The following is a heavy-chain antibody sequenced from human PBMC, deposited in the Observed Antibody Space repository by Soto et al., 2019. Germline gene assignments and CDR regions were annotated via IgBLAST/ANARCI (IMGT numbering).Heavy chain of an antibody. CDR2: ISWNSGSI. J-gene: IGHJ4*02. Sequence: VQLVKSGGGLVQPGMSLRLSCAASGFTFDDYVLHWVRQAPGKGLEWVSGISWNSGSIAYADSVKGRFTISRDNAKNSLYLQMNSLRTEDTALYYCAKDKFMAPEPGSNSEDEFFDSWGQGTLVTVSS. D-gene: IGHD2-2*01. CDR3: AKDKFMAPEPGSNSEDEFFDS. V-gene: IGHV3-9*01. CDR1: GFTFDDYV.